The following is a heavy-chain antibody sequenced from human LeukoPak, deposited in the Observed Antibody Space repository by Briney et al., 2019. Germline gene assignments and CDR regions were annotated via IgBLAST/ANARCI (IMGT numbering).Heavy chain of an antibody. V-gene: IGHV3-30-3*01. CDR1: GFTFRSDA. D-gene: IGHD6-19*01. J-gene: IGHJ4*02. CDR2: IAYDATIK. Sequence: PGGSLRLSCADSGFTFRSDAMHWVRQAPGKGLEWVAVIAYDATIKHYADSVKGRFTISRDNSKNMLYLQMNSLRAEDTAVYYCAKDSSGWYRDYFDYWGQGTLVTVSS. CDR3: AKDSSGWYRDYFDY.